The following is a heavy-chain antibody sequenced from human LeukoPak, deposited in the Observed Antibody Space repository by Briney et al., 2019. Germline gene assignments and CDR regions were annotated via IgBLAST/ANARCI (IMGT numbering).Heavy chain of an antibody. CDR1: GFTFSSYG. D-gene: IGHD6-25*01. CDR3: AKDRGTSLCDAFDI. J-gene: IGHJ3*02. Sequence: GGSLRLSCAASGFTFSSYGIHWVRQAPGKGLEWVAFIRYDGSNKYYADSVKGRFTISRDNSKNTLYLQMSSLRAEDTAVYYCAKDRGTSLCDAFDIWGQGTMVIVSS. V-gene: IGHV3-30*02. CDR2: IRYDGSNK.